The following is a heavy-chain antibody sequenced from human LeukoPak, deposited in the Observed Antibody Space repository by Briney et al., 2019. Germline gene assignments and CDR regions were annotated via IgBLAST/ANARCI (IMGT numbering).Heavy chain of an antibody. CDR2: INPNSGGT. V-gene: IGHV1-2*02. Sequence: ASVKVSCKASGYTFTGYYMHWVRQAPGQGLEWMGWINPNSGGTNHAQKFQGRVTMTRDTSISTAYMELSRLRSDDTAVYYCARAGGTIFGVVITASDYWGQGTLVTVSS. CDR1: GYTFTGYY. J-gene: IGHJ4*02. CDR3: ARAGGTIFGVVITASDY. D-gene: IGHD3-3*01.